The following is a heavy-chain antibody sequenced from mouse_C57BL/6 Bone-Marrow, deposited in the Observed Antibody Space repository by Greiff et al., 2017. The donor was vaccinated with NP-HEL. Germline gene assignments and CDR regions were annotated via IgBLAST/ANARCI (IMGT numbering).Heavy chain of an antibody. CDR2: INPNNGGT. D-gene: IGHD2-4*01. V-gene: IGHV1-22*01. Sequence: EVQLQQSGPELVKPGASVKMSCKASGYTFTDYNMHWVKQSHGKSLEWIGYINPNNGGTSYNQKFKGKATLTVNKSSSTAYMELRSLTSEDSAVYYCVRRFYYDYDLYYFDYWGQGTTLTVSS. CDR3: VRRFYYDYDLYYFDY. J-gene: IGHJ2*01. CDR1: GYTFTDYN.